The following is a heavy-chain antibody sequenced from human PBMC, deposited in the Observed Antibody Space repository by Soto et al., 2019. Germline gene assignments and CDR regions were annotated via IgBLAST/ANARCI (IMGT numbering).Heavy chain of an antibody. CDR2: ISYDGSNK. D-gene: IGHD3-9*01. J-gene: IGHJ6*02. CDR1: GFTFSSYA. V-gene: IGHV3-30-3*01. CDR3: ASRSDYDILTGYKSRNYYYGMDV. Sequence: QVQLVESGGGVVQPGRSLRLSCAASGFTFSSYAMHWVRQAPGKGLEWVAVISYDGSNKYYADSVKGRFTISRDNSKNTLYLQMNSLRAEDTAVYYCASRSDYDILTGYKSRNYYYGMDVWGQGTTVTVSS.